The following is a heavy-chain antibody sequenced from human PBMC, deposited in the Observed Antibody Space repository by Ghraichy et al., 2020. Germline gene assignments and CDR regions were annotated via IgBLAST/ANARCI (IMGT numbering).Heavy chain of an antibody. CDR1: GFTFSDYY. CDR3: ARDHEAGYSSGWLSDKVLLH. J-gene: IGHJ1*01. CDR2: ISSSGSTI. V-gene: IGHV3-11*01. Sequence: GGSLRLSCAASGFTFSDYYMSWIRQAPGKGLEWVSYISSSGSTIYYTDTVKGRFTISRDNAKNSLYLQMNSLRAEDTAVYYCARDHEAGYSSGWLSDKVLLHWGQGTPVTVSS. D-gene: IGHD6-19*01.